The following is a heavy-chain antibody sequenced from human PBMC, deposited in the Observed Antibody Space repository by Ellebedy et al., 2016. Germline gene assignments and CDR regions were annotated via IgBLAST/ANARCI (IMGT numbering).Heavy chain of an antibody. V-gene: IGHV4-31*03. Sequence: LRLXXTVSGDSMTTGDDYNWSWIRQRPGEGLEWIGFMRKSGYAYYEPSLQSRLSMSVAPSRNHFSLNLRPVTAADTAIYYCARGAYTTLSGPFDYWGRGTLVTVSS. J-gene: IGHJ4*02. CDR3: ARGAYTTLSGPFDY. CDR1: GDSMTTGDDY. CDR2: MRKSGYA. D-gene: IGHD2/OR15-2a*01.